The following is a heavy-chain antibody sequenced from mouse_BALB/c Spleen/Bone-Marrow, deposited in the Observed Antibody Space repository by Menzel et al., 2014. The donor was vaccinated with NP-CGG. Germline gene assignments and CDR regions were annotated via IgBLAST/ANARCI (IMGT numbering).Heavy chain of an antibody. D-gene: IGHD2-1*01. CDR3: AIYYGNYSGYFDV. V-gene: IGHV5-17*02. J-gene: IGHJ1*01. CDR2: ISSGSSTI. CDR1: GFTFSSFG. Sequence: EVQVVESGGGLVQPGGSRKLSCAASGFTFSSFGIHCVRQAPNKGLEWVAYISSGSSTIYYADTVKGRFTISRDNPKNALFLQMTSLRSEDTAMYYCAIYYGNYSGYFDVWGAGTTVTVSS.